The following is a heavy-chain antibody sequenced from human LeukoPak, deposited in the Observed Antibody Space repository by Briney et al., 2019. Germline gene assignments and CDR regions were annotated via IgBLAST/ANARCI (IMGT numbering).Heavy chain of an antibody. D-gene: IGHD4-17*01. CDR3: ARGGTTVTPLEDY. V-gene: IGHV4-59*01. CDR2: IYYSGGT. CDR1: GGSIRSNY. Sequence: KASETLSLTCTVSGGSIRSNYWSWIRQAPGKGLEWIGYIYYSGGTNYNPSLKSRVTISVDTSNNQFSLKLSSVTAADTAVYYCARGGTTVTPLEDYWGQGTLVTVSS. J-gene: IGHJ4*02.